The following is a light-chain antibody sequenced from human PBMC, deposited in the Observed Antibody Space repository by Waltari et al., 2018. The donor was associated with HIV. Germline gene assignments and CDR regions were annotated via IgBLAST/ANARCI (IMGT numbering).Light chain of an antibody. CDR1: QSILYSSNNKNY. Sequence: DIVMTQSPDSLAVSLGERATINCKSSQSILYSSNNKNYLAWYQQKPGQPPKLLFYWASTRESGVPDRFSGSGSGTDFTLTITSLQAVDVAVYYCQQYYDPPYTFGQGTKLEIK. CDR3: QQYYDPPYT. CDR2: WAS. V-gene: IGKV4-1*01. J-gene: IGKJ2*01.